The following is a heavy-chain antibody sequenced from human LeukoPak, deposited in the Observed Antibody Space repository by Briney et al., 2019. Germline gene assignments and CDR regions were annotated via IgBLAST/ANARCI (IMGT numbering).Heavy chain of an antibody. CDR2: ISGSGGST. D-gene: IGHD3-22*01. J-gene: IGHJ4*02. V-gene: IGHV3-23*01. CDR3: AKFSSGYYYGHGELDY. CDR1: GFTFSSYA. Sequence: GGSLRLSCAASGFTFSSYAMSWVRQAPGKGLEWVSAISGSGGSTYCADSVKGRFTISRDNSKNTLYLQMNSLRAEDTAVYYCAKFSSGYYYGHGELDYWGQGTLVTVSS.